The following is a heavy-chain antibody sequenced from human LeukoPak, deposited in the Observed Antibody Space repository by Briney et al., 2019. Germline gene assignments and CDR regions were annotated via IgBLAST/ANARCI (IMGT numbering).Heavy chain of an antibody. CDR1: GFTFSTYW. CDR2: IKVDGGEK. J-gene: IGHJ6*03. D-gene: IGHD6-13*01. Sequence: GSLRLSCAGSGFTFSTYWMSWVRQAPGRGLEWVANIKVDGGEKYYVDSVKGRFTISRDNAKTSLYLQMNSLRAEDTAVYYCARAAIAAARIYYYMDVWGKGTTVTVSS. V-gene: IGHV3-7*01. CDR3: ARAAIAAARIYYYMDV.